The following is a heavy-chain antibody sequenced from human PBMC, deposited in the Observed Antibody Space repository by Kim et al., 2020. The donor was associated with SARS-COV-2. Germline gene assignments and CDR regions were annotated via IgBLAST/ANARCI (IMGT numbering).Heavy chain of an antibody. CDR2: INPINGDT. D-gene: IGHD2-2*01. CDR1: GYTFTAYY. Sequence: ASVKVSCKASGYTFTAYYIHWVRQAPGQGLEWMGRINPINGDTNYAQKFQGRVTMTRDTSISIAYMELSRLTSDDTAVYYCARDGYCSGATCSSYFDPWGQGTLVTVSS. J-gene: IGHJ5*02. V-gene: IGHV1-2*06. CDR3: ARDGYCSGATCSSYFDP.